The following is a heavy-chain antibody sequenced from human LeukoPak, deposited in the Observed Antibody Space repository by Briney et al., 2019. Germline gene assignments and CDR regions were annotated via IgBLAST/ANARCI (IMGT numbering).Heavy chain of an antibody. V-gene: IGHV3-21*01. Sequence: GGSLRLSCAASGFTFSSYSMNWVRQAPGKGLEWVSSISSSSSYIYYADSVKGRFTISRDNAKNSLYLQMNSLRAEDTAVYYCARVSLWSAYYGIWGQGTMVTVSS. CDR3: ARVSLWSAYYGI. CDR2: ISSSSSYI. J-gene: IGHJ3*02. D-gene: IGHD3-3*01. CDR1: GFTFSSYS.